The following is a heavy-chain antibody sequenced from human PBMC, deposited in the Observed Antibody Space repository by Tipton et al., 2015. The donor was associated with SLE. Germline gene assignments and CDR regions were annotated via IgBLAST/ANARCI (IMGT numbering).Heavy chain of an antibody. CDR2: INPNGGST. D-gene: IGHD5-18*01. CDR3: ARAYSYGENDY. J-gene: IGHJ4*02. Sequence: QSGAEVKKPGASVKVSCKASGYTFTSHYMHWVRQAPGQGLEWMGIINPNGGSTSYAQKFQGRVTMTRDTSTDTVDMELSSLRSEDTAVYYCARAYSYGENDYWGQGTLVTVSS. V-gene: IGHV1-46*01. CDR1: GYTFTSHY.